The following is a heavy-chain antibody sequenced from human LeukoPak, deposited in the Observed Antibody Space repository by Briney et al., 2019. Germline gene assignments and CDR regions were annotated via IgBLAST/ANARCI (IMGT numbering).Heavy chain of an antibody. V-gene: IGHV3-64*02. Sequence: PGGSLRLSCAASGFTFSSYAMHWVRQAPGKGLEYVSGISSNGGSTYYADSVKGRFTMSRDNSKNTLYLQMGSPRAEDMAVYYCARDLPYCSSTSCYGFDIWGQGTMVTVSS. CDR1: GFTFSSYA. CDR3: ARDLPYCSSTSCYGFDI. D-gene: IGHD2-2*01. J-gene: IGHJ3*02. CDR2: ISSNGGST.